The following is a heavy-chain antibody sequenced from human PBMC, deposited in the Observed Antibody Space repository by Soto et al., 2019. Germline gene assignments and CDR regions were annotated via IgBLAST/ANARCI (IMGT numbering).Heavy chain of an antibody. Sequence: QVQLVQSGAELQQPEASVRVSCKASGGTFSKYAFRWVRQAPGQGLEWLGGTIPMFGTPNYAQKFQGRVAISAGEPTARVDRELSSLSSEATDVYFGPGPVRDSKYPSGMAVWGQGTTVTVSS. J-gene: IGHJ6*02. CDR2: TIPMFGTP. CDR3: PGPVRDSKYPSGMAV. D-gene: IGHD2-2*01. V-gene: IGHV1-69*01. CDR1: GGTFSKYA.